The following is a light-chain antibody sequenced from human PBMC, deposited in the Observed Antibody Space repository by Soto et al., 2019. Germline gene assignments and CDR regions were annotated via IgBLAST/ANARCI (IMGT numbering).Light chain of an antibody. CDR1: QSVSSSY. J-gene: IGKJ2*01. Sequence: EIVLTQSPGTLSLSPGERATLSCRASQSVSSSYLAWYQQKPGQAPRLLIYGASSRATGIPDRFSGSGSGTDFTLTISRLEPEDFAVYYCQQYAGLPYTFGQGTKVDIK. CDR2: GAS. V-gene: IGKV3-20*01. CDR3: QQYAGLPYT.